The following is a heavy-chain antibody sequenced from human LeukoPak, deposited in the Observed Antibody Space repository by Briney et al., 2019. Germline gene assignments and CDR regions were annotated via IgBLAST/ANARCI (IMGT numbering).Heavy chain of an antibody. Sequence: GGSLRLSCLTSGFTLSTNAMSWVRQAPGKGLEWISGISGSGASTYYADSVKGRFTISRDDSRNTLYLQMNSLRGDDTAVYYCAKVGRGEQLVYAFDIWGQGTMVTVSS. CDR1: GFTLSTNA. CDR3: AKVGRGEQLVYAFDI. J-gene: IGHJ3*02. D-gene: IGHD6-13*01. CDR2: ISGSGAST. V-gene: IGHV3-23*01.